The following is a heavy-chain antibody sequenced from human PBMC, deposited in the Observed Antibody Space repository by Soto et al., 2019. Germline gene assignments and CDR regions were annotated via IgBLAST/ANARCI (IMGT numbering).Heavy chain of an antibody. CDR2: ISGSGGST. D-gene: IGHD6-13*01. J-gene: IGHJ5*02. CDR1: GFTFSSYA. CDR3: AKDRGSPLAAGAYNWFDP. V-gene: IGHV3-23*01. Sequence: GGSLRLSCAASGFTFSSYAMSWVRQAPGKGLEWVSAISGSGGSTYYADSVKGRFTISRDNSKNTLYLQMNSLRAEDTAVYYCAKDRGSPLAAGAYNWFDPWGQGTLVTVSS.